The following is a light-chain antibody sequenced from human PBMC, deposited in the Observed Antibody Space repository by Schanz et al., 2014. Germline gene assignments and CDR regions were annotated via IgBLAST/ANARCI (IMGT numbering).Light chain of an antibody. Sequence: QSVLTQPASVSGSPGQSITISCTGTTSDVGGYNYVSWYQQHPGKAPKLMIYDVSSRPSGVSNRFSGSKSGNTASLTISGLQAEDEADYYCSSYTNINTPQYVFGTGTKLTV. CDR1: TSDVGGYNY. CDR2: DVS. V-gene: IGLV2-14*01. CDR3: SSYTNINTPQYV. J-gene: IGLJ1*01.